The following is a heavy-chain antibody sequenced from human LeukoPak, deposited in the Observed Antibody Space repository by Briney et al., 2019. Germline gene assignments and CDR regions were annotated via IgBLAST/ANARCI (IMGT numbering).Heavy chain of an antibody. CDR3: ARRKVGGPLGPFDY. D-gene: IGHD1-26*01. Sequence: PSETLSLTCAVSGGSISNRNYYWGWVRQTPGTGLEWIGNFYSTESIHYNPSLESRVTISVDMSKNQFSLNLRSVTAADTAVYYCARRKVGGPLGPFDYWGQGTLVTVSS. CDR1: GGSISNRNYY. V-gene: IGHV4-39*07. CDR2: FYSTESI. J-gene: IGHJ4*02.